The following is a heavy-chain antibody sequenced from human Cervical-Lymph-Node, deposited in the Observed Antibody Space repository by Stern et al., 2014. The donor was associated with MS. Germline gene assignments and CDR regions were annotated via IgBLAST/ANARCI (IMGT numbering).Heavy chain of an antibody. CDR2: ISSSSSTI. Sequence: VESGGSLRLSCAVSGFTSNTYSLNWVRQAPGKRLEWVSYISSSSSTIHYADSVKGRFTISRDNAKNSLYLQMNSLRAEDTAVYYCARDSGSGMLYYFDFWGQGSLVAVSS. D-gene: IGHD2-15*01. CDR3: ARDSGSGMLYYFDF. V-gene: IGHV3-48*01. CDR1: GFTSNTYS. J-gene: IGHJ4*02.